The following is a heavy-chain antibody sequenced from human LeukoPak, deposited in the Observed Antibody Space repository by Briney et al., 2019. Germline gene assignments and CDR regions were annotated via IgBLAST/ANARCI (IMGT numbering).Heavy chain of an antibody. Sequence: GGSLRLSCAGSGFTFSNAWMSWVRQAPGKGLEWVGRIKSKTDGGTTDYAAPVKGRFTISRDNSKNTLYLQMNSLRAEDTAVYYCARAKAGSGWYWDLWFDYWGQGTLVTVSS. CDR3: ARAKAGSGWYWDLWFDY. D-gene: IGHD6-19*01. J-gene: IGHJ4*02. CDR2: IKSKTDGGTT. V-gene: IGHV3-15*01. CDR1: GFTFSNAW.